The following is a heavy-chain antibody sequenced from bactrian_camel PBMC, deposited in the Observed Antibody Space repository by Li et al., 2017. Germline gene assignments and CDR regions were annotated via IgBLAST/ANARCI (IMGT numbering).Heavy chain of an antibody. CDR1: GFTFSDYD. J-gene: IGHJ4*01. D-gene: IGHD3*01. CDR3: GLGDGFSCYRLVRYVAK. V-gene: IGHV3S10*01. Sequence: VQLVESGGGFVQPGGSLRLSCAASGFTFSDYDMSWVRQAPGKEREGVASIDSDGSTNYADSVKGRFTISRDNARNTMWLQMNSLNREDTGMYYCGLGDGFSCYRLVRYVAKWGQGTQVTVS. CDR2: IDSDGST.